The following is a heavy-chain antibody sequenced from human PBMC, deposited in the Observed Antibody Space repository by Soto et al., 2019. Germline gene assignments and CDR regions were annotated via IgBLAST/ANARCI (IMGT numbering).Heavy chain of an antibody. Sequence: ASVKLSCKASGYTITSYGISWVRQAHGQGLEWMGWISAYNGNTNYAQKLQGRVAMTTDTSTSTAYMELRSLRSDDTAVYYCARAYCSGGSCFYYYYYMDVWGKGTTVTVSS. J-gene: IGHJ6*03. V-gene: IGHV1-18*01. D-gene: IGHD2-15*01. CDR3: ARAYCSGGSCFYYYYYMDV. CDR2: ISAYNGNT. CDR1: GYTITSYG.